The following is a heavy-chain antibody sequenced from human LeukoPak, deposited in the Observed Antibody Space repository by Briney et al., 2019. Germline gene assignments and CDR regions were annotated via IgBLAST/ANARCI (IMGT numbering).Heavy chain of an antibody. CDR1: GFTFSSYA. CDR2: ISGSGGST. CDR3: ARDLEEVPAAVSFFDY. Sequence: GGSLRLSCAASGFTFSSYAMSWVRQAPGKGLEWVSAISGSGGSTYYADSVKGRFTISRDNSKNTLYLQMNSLRAEDTAVYYCARDLEEVPAAVSFFDYWGQGTLVTVSS. J-gene: IGHJ4*02. V-gene: IGHV3-23*01. D-gene: IGHD2-2*01.